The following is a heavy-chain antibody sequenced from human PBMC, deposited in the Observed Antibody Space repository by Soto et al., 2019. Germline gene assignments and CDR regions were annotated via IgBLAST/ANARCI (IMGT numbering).Heavy chain of an antibody. CDR1: GASIGSYY. Sequence: PSETPSLTCSVAGASIGSYYLSWIGQPPGKGLERIGDISYSGSTNYNPSLKSRLTISADTSKNQFSLRLSSVTAADTAVYYCLRGWWEREGCLMEVWGQGNIVTLS. D-gene: IGHD1-26*01. J-gene: IGHJ6*01. CDR3: LRGWWEREGCLMEV. CDR2: ISYSGST. V-gene: IGHV4-59*08.